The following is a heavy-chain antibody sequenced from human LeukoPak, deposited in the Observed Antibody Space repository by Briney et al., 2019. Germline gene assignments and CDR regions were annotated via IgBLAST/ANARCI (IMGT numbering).Heavy chain of an antibody. J-gene: IGHJ3*02. CDR2: IYHSGST. D-gene: IGHD1-26*01. V-gene: IGHV4-38-2*02. Sequence: SETLSLTCTVSGYSITSGYYWGWIRQPPGKGLEWIGSIYHSGSTYYNSSLKSRVTISVDTSKNQFSLKLNSVTAADTAVYFCAGDCGRSGSYLDAFDIWGQGTMVTVSS. CDR1: GYSITSGYY. CDR3: AGDCGRSGSYLDAFDI.